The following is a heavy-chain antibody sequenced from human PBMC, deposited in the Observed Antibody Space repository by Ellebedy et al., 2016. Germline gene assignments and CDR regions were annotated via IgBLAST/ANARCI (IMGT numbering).Heavy chain of an antibody. CDR2: IYPGDSDT. CDR1: GYSFTSYW. Sequence: GESLKISXKGSGYSFTSYWIGWVRQMPGKGLEWMGIIYPGDSDTRYSPSFQGQVTISADKSISTAYLQWSSLKASDTAMYYCARQRTITIFGVVIPNDDAFDIWGQGTMVTVSS. V-gene: IGHV5-51*01. D-gene: IGHD3-3*01. CDR3: ARQRTITIFGVVIPNDDAFDI. J-gene: IGHJ3*02.